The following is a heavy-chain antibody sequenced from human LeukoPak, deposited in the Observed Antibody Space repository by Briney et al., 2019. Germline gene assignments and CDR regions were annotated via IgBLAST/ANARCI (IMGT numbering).Heavy chain of an antibody. CDR2: ISWNSGSI. CDR1: GFTFDDYA. CDR3: AKVKTKAVAASGAFDI. V-gene: IGHV3-9*01. J-gene: IGHJ3*02. D-gene: IGHD6-19*01. Sequence: PGGSLRLSCAASGFTFDDYAMHWVRQAPGKGLEWVSGISWNSGSIGYADSVKGRFTISRDNAKNSLYLQMNSLRAEDTALYYCAKVKTKAVAASGAFDIWGQGTMVTVSS.